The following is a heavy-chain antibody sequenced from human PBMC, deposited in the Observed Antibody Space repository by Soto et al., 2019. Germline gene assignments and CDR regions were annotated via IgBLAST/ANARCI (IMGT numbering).Heavy chain of an antibody. CDR1: GLTFRSYW. CDR2: INTDGSVA. J-gene: IGHJ4*02. V-gene: IGHV3-74*03. Sequence: EVQLVESGGGLVQPGESLRLSCAASGLTFRSYWMHWVRQAPGKGLVWVSRINTDGSVAMYVDSVKGRFTISRDNAKNTLNLHMNSLRAEDTAVYYCVRDMQLWRLDSWGQGTQVTVSS. D-gene: IGHD2-21*01. CDR3: VRDMQLWRLDS.